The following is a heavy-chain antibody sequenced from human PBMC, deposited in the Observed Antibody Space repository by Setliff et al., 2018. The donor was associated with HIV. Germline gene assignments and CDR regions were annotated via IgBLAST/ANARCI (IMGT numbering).Heavy chain of an antibody. J-gene: IGHJ4*02. Sequence: SETLSLTCTVSGGFISRGGYYWSWVRQQPEKGLEWIGYIYYSGSAYYNPSLKSRVTIALDTSKNQFSLNLTSMTAADTAFYYCPREKNFYYNYYFDYWGQGTLVTFSS. CDR2: IYYSGSA. V-gene: IGHV4-31*03. CDR1: GGFISRGGYY. CDR3: PREKNFYYNYYFDY. D-gene: IGHD1-20*01.